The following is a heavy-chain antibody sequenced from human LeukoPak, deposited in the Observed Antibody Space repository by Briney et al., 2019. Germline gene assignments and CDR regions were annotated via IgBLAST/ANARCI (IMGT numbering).Heavy chain of an antibody. CDR1: GDSVSSYY. D-gene: IGHD4-17*01. CDR2: IYYSGST. CDR3: ARHDYGDHGIWF. V-gene: IGHV4-59*08. Sequence: SETLSLTCTVSGDSVSSYYLSWIRQPPGEGLEWIGNIYYSGSTNFNPSLKSRVTLSVDTSKNQFSLKLSSVTAAHTAVYYCARHDYGDHGIWFWGQGTLVTVSS. J-gene: IGHJ4*02.